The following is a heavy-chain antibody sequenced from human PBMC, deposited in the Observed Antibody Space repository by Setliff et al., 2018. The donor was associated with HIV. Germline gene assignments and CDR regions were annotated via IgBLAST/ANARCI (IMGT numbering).Heavy chain of an antibody. CDR3: ARAPFYYGSGSYQTFDY. V-gene: IGHV4-61*02. J-gene: IGHJ4*02. CDR2: IYSTGTT. CDR1: GGSLSSGSFY. D-gene: IGHD3-10*01. Sequence: PSETLSLTCTVSGGSLSSGSFYWTWIRQPAGKGLEWIGRIYSTGTTNYNPSLKGRVTISVDTSKNQFSLKLSSVTAADPAVYYCARAPFYYGSGSYQTFDYWGQGTLVTVSS.